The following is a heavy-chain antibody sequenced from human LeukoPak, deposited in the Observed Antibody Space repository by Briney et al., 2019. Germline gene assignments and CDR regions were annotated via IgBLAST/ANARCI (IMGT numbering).Heavy chain of an antibody. J-gene: IGHJ4*02. CDR1: GYSISSGYY. CDR3: ARAGWFGELPLDY. V-gene: IGHV4-38-2*01. Sequence: PSETLSLTCAVSGYSISSGYYWGWIRQPPGKGLEWIGSIYHSGSTYYNPSLKSRVTISVDTSKNQFSLKLSSVTAADTAVYYCARAGWFGELPLDYWGQGTLVTV. D-gene: IGHD3-10*01. CDR2: IYHSGST.